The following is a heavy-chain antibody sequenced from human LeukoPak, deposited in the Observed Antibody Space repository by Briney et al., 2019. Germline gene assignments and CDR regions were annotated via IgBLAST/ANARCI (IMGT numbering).Heavy chain of an antibody. D-gene: IGHD3-22*01. CDR2: ISSRGSTI. CDR3: ASGYYDSGGYPPYFDY. CDR1: GFTFSDYY. J-gene: IGHJ4*02. Sequence: GGSLRLSCAASGFTFSDYYMNWIRQAPGKGLEWVSYISSRGSTICYADSVKGRFTICRDRAKNSLYLQMDSLRAEDTAVYYCASGYYDSGGYPPYFDYWGQGTLVTVSS. V-gene: IGHV3-11*04.